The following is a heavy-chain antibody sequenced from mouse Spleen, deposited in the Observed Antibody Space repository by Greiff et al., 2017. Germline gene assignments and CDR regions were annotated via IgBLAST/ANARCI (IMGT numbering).Heavy chain of an antibody. CDR2: ISSGSSTI. CDR3: ARLYYGNYDAMDY. J-gene: IGHJ4*01. Sequence: EVQLQESGGGLVKPGGSLKLSCAASGFTFSDYGMHWVRQAPEKGLEWVAYISSGSSTIYYADTVKGRFTISRDNAKNTLFLQMTSLRSEDTAMYYCARLYYGNYDAMDYWGQGTSVTGSS. V-gene: IGHV5-17*01. D-gene: IGHD2-1*01. CDR1: GFTFSDYG.